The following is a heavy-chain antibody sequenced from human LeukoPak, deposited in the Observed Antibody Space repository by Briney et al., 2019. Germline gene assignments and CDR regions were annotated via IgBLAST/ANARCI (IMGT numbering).Heavy chain of an antibody. J-gene: IGHJ4*02. CDR2: IKQDGSEK. Sequence: PGGSLRLSCAASGFTFSSYWMSWVRQAPGKGLEWVANIKQDGSEKYYVDSVKGRFTISRDNAKNTLFLQMNSLRAEDTAVYYCVRVLAATPAFDYWARGTLVTVSS. V-gene: IGHV3-7*04. CDR1: GFTFSSYW. D-gene: IGHD2-15*01. CDR3: VRVLAATPAFDY.